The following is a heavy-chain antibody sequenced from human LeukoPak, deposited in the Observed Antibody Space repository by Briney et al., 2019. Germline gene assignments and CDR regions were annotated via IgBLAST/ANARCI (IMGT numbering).Heavy chain of an antibody. V-gene: IGHV3-21*01. Sequence: GGSLRLSCAASGFIFSNYWMSWVRQAPGKGLEWVSSISSGSTYTYYADSVKGRFTISRDNAQNSMYLQMNSLRAEDTAVYYCGRVGGRSKTAKGDAFDIWGQGTMVTVSS. CDR2: ISSGSTYT. J-gene: IGHJ3*02. D-gene: IGHD5-18*01. CDR3: GRVGGRSKTAKGDAFDI. CDR1: GFIFSNYW.